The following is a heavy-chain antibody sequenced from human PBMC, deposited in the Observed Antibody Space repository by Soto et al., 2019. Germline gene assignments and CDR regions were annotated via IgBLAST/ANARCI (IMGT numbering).Heavy chain of an antibody. CDR2: IDASSNTI. J-gene: IGHJ4*02. CDR1: GFSFSSYE. D-gene: IGHD2-8*01. V-gene: IGHV3-48*03. Sequence: EVQLVESGGGLVQPGGSLRLSCAASGFSFSSYEMDWVRQAPGKGLEWLSCIDASSNTIYYADSVKGRFTVSRDNGKDSLYLHLNSLRAEDTAVYYCARDNGAAAGDFWGQGILVTVSS. CDR3: ARDNGAAAGDF.